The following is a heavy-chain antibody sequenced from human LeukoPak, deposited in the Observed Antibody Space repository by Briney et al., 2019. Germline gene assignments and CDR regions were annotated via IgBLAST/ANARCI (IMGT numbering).Heavy chain of an antibody. J-gene: IGHJ4*02. Sequence: SETLSLTCTVSGDSISSYHWNWIRQPPGKGLEYIGHISYTGTTNYNPSLKSRVTISLNTSKNQFSLKLNSVTAADTAVYYCARGRQYLNPFDSWGQGTLVTVSS. CDR2: ISYTGTT. CDR1: GDSISSYH. D-gene: IGHD2/OR15-2a*01. CDR3: ARGRQYLNPFDS. V-gene: IGHV4-59*01.